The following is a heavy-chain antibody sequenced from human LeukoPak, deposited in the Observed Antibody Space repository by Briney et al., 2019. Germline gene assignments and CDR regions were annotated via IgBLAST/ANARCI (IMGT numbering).Heavy chain of an antibody. CDR1: GGSISSSSYY. CDR2: IYYSGST. D-gene: IGHD4-17*01. CDR3: ARGTVTTFGIDY. Sequence: SETLSLTCTVSGGSISSSSYYWGWIRQPPGKGLEWIGSIYYSGSTYYNPSLKSRVTISVDTSKNQFSLKLSSVTAADTAVYYCARGTVTTFGIDYWGQGTLVTVSS. J-gene: IGHJ4*02. V-gene: IGHV4-39*07.